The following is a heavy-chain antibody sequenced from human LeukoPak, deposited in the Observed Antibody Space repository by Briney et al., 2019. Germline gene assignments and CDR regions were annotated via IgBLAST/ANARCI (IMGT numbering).Heavy chain of an antibody. CDR1: GGSISSSSYY. CDR2: IYYSGST. D-gene: IGHD3-22*01. V-gene: IGHV4-39*02. Sequence: PSETLSLTCTVSGGSISSSSYYWGWIRQPPGKGLEWIGSIYYSGSTYYNPSLKSRVTISVDTSKNQFSLKLSSVTAADTAVYYCARDSYDSSGSCDYWGQGTLVTVSS. CDR3: ARDSYDSSGSCDY. J-gene: IGHJ4*02.